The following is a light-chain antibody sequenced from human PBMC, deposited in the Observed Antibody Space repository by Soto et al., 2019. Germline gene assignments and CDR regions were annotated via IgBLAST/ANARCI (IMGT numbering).Light chain of an antibody. CDR2: GNS. V-gene: IGLV1-40*01. Sequence: VLTQPPSVSGAPGQRVTISCTGSRSNIGAGYNVHWYQQLPGTAPKLLIYGNSNRPSGVPDRFSGSKSGTSASLAITGLQAEDEADYYCQSYDSRLSGYVFGTGTKVTVL. J-gene: IGLJ1*01. CDR3: QSYDSRLSGYV. CDR1: RSNIGAGYN.